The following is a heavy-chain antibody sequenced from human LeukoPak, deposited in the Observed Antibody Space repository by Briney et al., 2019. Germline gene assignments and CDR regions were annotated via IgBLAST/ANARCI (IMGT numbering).Heavy chain of an antibody. CDR2: ISHEGSNK. CDR3: ARWGYYSNYDY. CDR1: GFIFSSYG. V-gene: IGHV3-30*03. D-gene: IGHD4-11*01. J-gene: IGHJ4*02. Sequence: GGSLTLSCVASGFIFSSYGMHWVRQAPGKGLEWVAGISHEGSNKLYADSVKGRFTISRDNSKNTLYLQMGSLRAEDMAVYYCARWGYYSNYDYWGQGTLVTVSS.